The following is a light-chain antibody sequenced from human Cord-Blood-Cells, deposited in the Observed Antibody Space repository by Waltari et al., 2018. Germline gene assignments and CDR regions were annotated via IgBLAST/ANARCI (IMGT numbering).Light chain of an antibody. J-gene: IGLJ3*02. Sequence: FMLDQPHSVSAPPGKTVTTSCTRSSGSMASHYVQCYQQRPGRAPTTVIYEDNQRPSGGPERFSGSVDSSSTATSVTITGLETEDEAAFNSRFYESSNPQGVFGGG. CDR1: SGSMASHY. CDR3: RFYESSNPQGV. V-gene: IGLV6-57*03. CDR2: EDN.